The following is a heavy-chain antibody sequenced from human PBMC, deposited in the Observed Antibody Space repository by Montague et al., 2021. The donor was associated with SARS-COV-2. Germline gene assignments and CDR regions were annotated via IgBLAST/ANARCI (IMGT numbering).Heavy chain of an antibody. Sequence: SETLSLTGAVYGGSFSGYYWSWIRQPPGTGLEWIGEINHSGSTNYNPSLKSRVTISVDTSKYQFSLPLSSVTAAATAVYYCSRVRYYGAGTSLGLDVWGQGTTVTVSS. CDR3: SRVRYYGAGTSLGLDV. CDR1: GGSFSGYY. D-gene: IGHD3-10*01. J-gene: IGHJ6*02. CDR2: INHSGST. V-gene: IGHV4-34*01.